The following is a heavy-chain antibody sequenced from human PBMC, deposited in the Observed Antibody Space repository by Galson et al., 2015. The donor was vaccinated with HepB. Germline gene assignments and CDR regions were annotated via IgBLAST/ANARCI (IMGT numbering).Heavy chain of an antibody. V-gene: IGHV3-33*01. Sequence: SLRLSCAASGFTFSSYGMHWVRQAPGKGLEWVAVIWYDGSNKYYADSVKGRFTISRDNSKNTLYLQMNSLRAEDTAVYYCARDQWEYSSSSAFDYWGQGTLVTVSS. CDR2: IWYDGSNK. J-gene: IGHJ4*02. D-gene: IGHD6-6*01. CDR3: ARDQWEYSSSSAFDY. CDR1: GFTFSSYG.